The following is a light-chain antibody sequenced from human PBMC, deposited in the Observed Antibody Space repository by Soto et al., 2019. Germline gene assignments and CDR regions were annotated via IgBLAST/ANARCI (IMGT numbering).Light chain of an antibody. Sequence: IVLTQSPGTLSLSPGERATLSCRASQSRSSSDLAWYQQKPGQAPRLLIYDASNRATGIPARFSGSGSGTDFTLTIRSLEPEDFALYYCQQYGSSRTFGQGTKV. CDR3: QQYGSSRT. J-gene: IGKJ1*01. V-gene: IGKV3-20*01. CDR2: DAS. CDR1: QSRSSSD.